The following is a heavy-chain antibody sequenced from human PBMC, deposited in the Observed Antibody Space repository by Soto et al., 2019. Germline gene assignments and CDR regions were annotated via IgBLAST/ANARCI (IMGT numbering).Heavy chain of an antibody. CDR2: ISYDGSYI. Sequence: QVQMVESGGGVVHPGRSLRLSCVGSGFRFTSFGMDWVRQAPGKGLQWVAAISYDGSYISYRDSVKGRFTISRDKSKNTLYLQMESLRVEDTGVYYCAKESLDYYDSGSFYAPAFDSWGQGTLVSVSS. J-gene: IGHJ4*02. CDR1: GFRFTSFG. CDR3: AKESLDYYDSGSFYAPAFDS. D-gene: IGHD3-10*01. V-gene: IGHV3-30*18.